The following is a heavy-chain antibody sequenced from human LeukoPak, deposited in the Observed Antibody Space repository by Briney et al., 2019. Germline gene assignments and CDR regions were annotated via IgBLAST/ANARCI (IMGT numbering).Heavy chain of an antibody. V-gene: IGHV3-13*01. J-gene: IGHJ6*02. CDR3: ARDSGDYYYYGMDV. CDR2: IGTAGDT. CDR1: GFTFSSHD. D-gene: IGHD3-10*01. Sequence: GGSLRLSCAASGFTFSSHDMHWVRQATGKGLEWVSAIGTAGDTYYPGSVKGRFTISRENAKNSLYLQMNSLRAGDTAVYYCARDSGDYYYYGMDVWGQGTTVTVSS.